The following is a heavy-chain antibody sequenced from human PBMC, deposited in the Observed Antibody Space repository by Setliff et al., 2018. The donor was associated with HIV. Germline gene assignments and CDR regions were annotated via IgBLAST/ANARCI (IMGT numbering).Heavy chain of an antibody. CDR1: GGTFSSYT. V-gene: IGHV1-24*01. Sequence: ASVKVSCKASGGTFSSYTISWVRQAPAKGLEWMGGFDPEAGEIIYAQKFQGRVTMTEDTSTDTAYMELSSLRSEDTAVYYCATPYDILTGYYKGFDYWGQGTLVTVSS. D-gene: IGHD3-9*01. CDR2: FDPEAGEI. CDR3: ATPYDILTGYYKGFDY. J-gene: IGHJ4*02.